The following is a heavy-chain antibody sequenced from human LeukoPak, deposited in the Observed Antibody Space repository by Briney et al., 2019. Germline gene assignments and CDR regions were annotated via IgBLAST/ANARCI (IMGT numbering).Heavy chain of an antibody. CDR2: ISAYNGNT. V-gene: IGHV1-18*01. CDR1: GYTFTSYG. Sequence: ASVKVSCKASGYTFTSYGISWVRQAPAQGLEGMGWISAYNGNTNYAQKLQGRVTMTTDTSTSTAYMELRRLRSDDTAVYYCARDPGIAAAGTEDAFDIWGQGTMVSVSS. J-gene: IGHJ3*02. D-gene: IGHD6-13*01. CDR3: ARDPGIAAAGTEDAFDI.